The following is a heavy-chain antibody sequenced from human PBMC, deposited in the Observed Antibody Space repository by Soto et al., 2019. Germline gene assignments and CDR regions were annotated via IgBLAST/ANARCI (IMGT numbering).Heavy chain of an antibody. V-gene: IGHV4-39*01. CDR1: GGSISSSSYY. Sequence: QLQLQESGPGLVKPSETLSLTCTVSGGSISSSSYYWGWIRQPPGKGLEWIGSIYYSGSTYYNPSLKSRVTISVDTSKNQFSLKLSSVTAADTAVYYCASEGYDFWSGYYLYFQHWGQGTLVTVSS. CDR2: IYYSGST. J-gene: IGHJ1*01. D-gene: IGHD3-3*01. CDR3: ASEGYDFWSGYYLYFQH.